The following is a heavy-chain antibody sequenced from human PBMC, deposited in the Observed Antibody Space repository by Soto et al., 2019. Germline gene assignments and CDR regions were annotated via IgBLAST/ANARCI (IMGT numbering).Heavy chain of an antibody. CDR2: IHNSGTS. CDR1: GDTSTSYY. J-gene: IGHJ5*01. V-gene: IGHV4-59*01. D-gene: IGHD3-22*01. CDR3: ARDFYDSAGYTWFDS. Sequence: PSETLSLTCTVSGDTSTSYYWGWIRQAPGKGLEWIGHIHNSGTSTHNPSLNGRVTISIDMSKKQFSLKLTSLTSADTAVYYCARDFYDSAGYTWFDSWSQGTLVTVSS.